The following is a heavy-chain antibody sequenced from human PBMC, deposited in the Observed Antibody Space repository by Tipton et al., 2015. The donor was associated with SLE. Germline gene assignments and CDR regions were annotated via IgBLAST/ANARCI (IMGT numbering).Heavy chain of an antibody. D-gene: IGHD3-22*01. J-gene: IGHJ4*02. CDR2: IYHSGTT. V-gene: IGHV4-38-2*02. Sequence: TLSLTCDVSGYSISTGYSWGWIRQPPGTGLEWIGSIYHSGTTYYNPSLKSRLTISMDTSKNQFSLKLSSVTAADTAVYYCARDRPPYYDSTGSLDYWGQGKMVTVS. CDR1: GYSISTGYS. CDR3: ARDRPPYYDSTGSLDY.